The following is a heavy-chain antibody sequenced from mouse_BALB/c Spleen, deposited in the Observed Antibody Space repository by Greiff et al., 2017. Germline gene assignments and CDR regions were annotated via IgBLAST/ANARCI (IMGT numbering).Heavy chain of an antibody. CDR3: ARHGYYDYVFAY. CDR1: GFTFSSYY. D-gene: IGHD2-4*01. CDR2: INSNGGST. Sequence: EVQLVESGGGLVKLGGSLKLSCAASGFTFSSYYMSWVRQTPEKRLELVAAINSNGGSTYYPDTVKGRFTISRDNAKNTLYLQMSSLKSEDTALYYCARHGYYDYVFAYWGQGTLVTVSA. J-gene: IGHJ3*01. V-gene: IGHV5-6-2*01.